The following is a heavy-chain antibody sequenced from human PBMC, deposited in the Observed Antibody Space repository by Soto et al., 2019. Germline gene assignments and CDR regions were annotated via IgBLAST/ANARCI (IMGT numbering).Heavy chain of an antibody. D-gene: IGHD1-1*01. CDR2: IIPIFGTA. J-gene: IGHJ4*02. V-gene: IGHV1-69*01. Sequence: QVQLVQSGAEVKKPGSSVKVSCKASGGTFSSYAISWVRQAPGQGLEWMGGIIPIFGTANYAQKFQGRVTITADESTSTADMELSSLRSEDTAVYYCASPTPGINWNDVHYFDYWGQGTLVTVSS. CDR1: GGTFSSYA. CDR3: ASPTPGINWNDVHYFDY.